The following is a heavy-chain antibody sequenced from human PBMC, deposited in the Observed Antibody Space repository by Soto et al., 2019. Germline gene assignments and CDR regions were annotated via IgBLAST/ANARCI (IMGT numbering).Heavy chain of an antibody. V-gene: IGHV4-31*03. CDR3: VRGWDYYGMDV. D-gene: IGHD3-16*01. CDR1: GGSISSDDYY. CDR2: IYYRGNT. J-gene: IGHJ6*02. Sequence: SETLSLTCTVSGGSISSDDYYWNWIRQRPGKGLEWIGNIYYRGNTNYNPSLKSRIIMSMDMSENQFSLKLTSVTAADTAVYYCVRGWDYYGMDVCGQGTTVTVSS.